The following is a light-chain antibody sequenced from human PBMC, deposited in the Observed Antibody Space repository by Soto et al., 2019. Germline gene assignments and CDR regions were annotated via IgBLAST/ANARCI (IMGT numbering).Light chain of an antibody. CDR3: PQSYSTPFT. CDR2: AAS. CDR1: QSISSY. J-gene: IGKJ3*01. V-gene: IGKV1-39*01. Sequence: DIQMTQSPSSLSASVGARVTITCRASQSISSYLNWYQQKPGKAPKLLIYAASSLQSGVPSRFSGSGSGTDCTLTISRLQPEDFATYYCPQSYSTPFTFGPGTKVDIK.